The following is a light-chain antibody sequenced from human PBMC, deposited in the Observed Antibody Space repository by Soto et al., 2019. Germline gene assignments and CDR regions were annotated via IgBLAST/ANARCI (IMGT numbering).Light chain of an antibody. CDR1: QSVSSTY. J-gene: IGKJ1*01. CDR2: AAS. Sequence: PGERVTLSCRASQSVSSTYLAWYQQKPGQAPRPLISAASSRATGTPDRFGGSGSGTDFTLTISRLEPEDFAVYYCQQYGSSRWTFGQGTKVDIK. CDR3: QQYGSSRWT. V-gene: IGKV3-20*01.